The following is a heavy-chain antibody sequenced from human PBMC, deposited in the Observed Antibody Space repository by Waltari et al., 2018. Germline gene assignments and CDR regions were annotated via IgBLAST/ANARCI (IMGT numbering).Heavy chain of an antibody. CDR2: ISGSGGST. D-gene: IGHD3-22*01. J-gene: IGHJ4*02. CDR3: AKGAQSYTYYYDSSGYYIVDY. V-gene: IGHV3-23*01. Sequence: EVQLLESGGGLVQPGGSLRLSCAASGFTFSSYAMSWVRQAPGKGLEWVSAISGSGGSTYYADSVKGRFSISRDNSKNTLYLQINSLRAKDTAVYYCAKGAQSYTYYYDSSGYYIVDYWGQGTLVTVSS. CDR1: GFTFSSYA.